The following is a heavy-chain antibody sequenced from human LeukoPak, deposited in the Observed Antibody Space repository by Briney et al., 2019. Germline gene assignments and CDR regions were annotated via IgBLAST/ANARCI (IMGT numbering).Heavy chain of an antibody. V-gene: IGHV3-30*02. D-gene: IGHD1-14*01. Sequence: SVKGRFTIARDNSQNTLYLQMNSLRAEDTAVYYCAKKALVGPTGSPFDDWGQGTPVTVSS. CDR3: AKKALVGPTGSPFDD. J-gene: IGHJ4*02.